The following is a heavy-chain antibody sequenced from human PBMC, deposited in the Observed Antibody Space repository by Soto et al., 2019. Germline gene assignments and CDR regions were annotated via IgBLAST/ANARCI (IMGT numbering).Heavy chain of an antibody. CDR2: IYSNGDN. CDR3: ARRGGSSSGYYYYAMDV. CDR1: SASLNSGGYY. V-gene: IGHV4-31*03. Sequence: TLSVPCSVSSASLNSGGYYWSWIRQHPGKGLEWIGYIYSNGDNYYNPSIKSRVTISVDTSKNQFYLNLTSVTAADTAVYYCARRGGSSSGYYYYAMDVWGQGTTGTVS. D-gene: IGHD6-6*01. J-gene: IGHJ6*02.